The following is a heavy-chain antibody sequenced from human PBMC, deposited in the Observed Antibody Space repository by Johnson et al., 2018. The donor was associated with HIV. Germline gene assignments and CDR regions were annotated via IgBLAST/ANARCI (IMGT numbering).Heavy chain of an antibody. Sequence: EMQLVESGGGLVHPGGSLRLSCAASGFTVSSNYMNWVRQAPGKGLEWVSVIYSGGTTYYADFVKGRFTISRDNSNNTLYLQMNSLRAEDTAVYYCARAYIYGAFDIWGQGTMVTVSS. D-gene: IGHD2/OR15-2a*01. CDR1: GFTVSSNY. CDR3: ARAYIYGAFDI. CDR2: IYSGGTT. V-gene: IGHV3-66*01. J-gene: IGHJ3*02.